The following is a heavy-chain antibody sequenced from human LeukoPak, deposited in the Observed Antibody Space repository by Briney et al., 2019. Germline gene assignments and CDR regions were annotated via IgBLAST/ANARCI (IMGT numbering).Heavy chain of an antibody. CDR2: INHSGST. Sequence: PSETLSLTCAVYGGSLSGYYWSWIRQPPGKGLEWIGEINHSGSTDYNPSLKSRVTISVDTSKNQFSLKLGSVYAADTAVYYCARLHVIWGQGTMVTVSS. CDR3: ARLHVI. V-gene: IGHV4-34*01. CDR1: GGSLSGYY. J-gene: IGHJ3*02.